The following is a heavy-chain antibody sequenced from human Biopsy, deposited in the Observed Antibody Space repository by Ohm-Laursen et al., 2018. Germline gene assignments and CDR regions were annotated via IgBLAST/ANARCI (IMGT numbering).Heavy chain of an antibody. CDR1: SGSISSDY. Sequence: SDTLSLTCTVSSGSISSDYWSWIRQTPGKGLEWIGYIYYSGSTNYNPSLKSRVIISVDTSKNQFSLRLNSVTAADTAVYYCARSTNSTGWPYCYFYGMDVWGQGTTVTVSS. CDR3: ARSTNSTGWPYCYFYGMDV. V-gene: IGHV4-59*07. D-gene: IGHD2/OR15-2a*01. CDR2: IYYSGST. J-gene: IGHJ6*02.